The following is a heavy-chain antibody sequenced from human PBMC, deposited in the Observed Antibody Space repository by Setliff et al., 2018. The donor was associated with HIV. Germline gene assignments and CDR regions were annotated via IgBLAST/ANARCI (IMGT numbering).Heavy chain of an antibody. CDR2: IHYNERT. V-gene: IGHV4-59*05. D-gene: IGHD3-22*01. CDR3: ASRVYYYDSNNFLREEGFDP. J-gene: IGHJ5*02. CDR1: GGSMSGLY. Sequence: PSETLSLTCTVSGGSMSGLYWSWIRQPPGKGLEYIGSIHYNERTYYNPSLKSRVAISIDTSKNQFSLNLTSVTAADTAVYYCASRVYYYDSNNFLREEGFDPWGQGTLVTVSS.